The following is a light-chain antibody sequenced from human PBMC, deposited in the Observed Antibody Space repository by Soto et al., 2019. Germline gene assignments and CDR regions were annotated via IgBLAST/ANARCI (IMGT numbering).Light chain of an antibody. V-gene: IGKV3-11*01. CDR2: DAS. CDR3: QQRRNWPLT. CDR1: QSVSSY. Sequence: EIVLTQSPATLSLSPGERATLSWRASQSVSSYLAWYQQKPGQAPRLLIYDASNRATGIPARFSGSGSGTDFTLTISSLEPEDFAVYYCQQRRNWPLTFGGGTKVEIK. J-gene: IGKJ4*01.